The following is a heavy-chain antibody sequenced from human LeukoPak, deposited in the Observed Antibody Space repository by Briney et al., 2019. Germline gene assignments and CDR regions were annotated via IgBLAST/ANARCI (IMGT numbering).Heavy chain of an antibody. CDR2: ISGSGGST. Sequence: AGGSLRLSCAASGFTFSSYAMSWVRQAPGKGLEWVSAISGSGGSTYYADSVKGRFTISRDNSKNTLYLQMNSLRAEDTAVYYCAKSADTYYDILTGSYTLYYFDYWGQGTLVTVSS. D-gene: IGHD3-9*01. CDR1: GFTFSSYA. V-gene: IGHV3-23*01. J-gene: IGHJ4*02. CDR3: AKSADTYYDILTGSYTLYYFDY.